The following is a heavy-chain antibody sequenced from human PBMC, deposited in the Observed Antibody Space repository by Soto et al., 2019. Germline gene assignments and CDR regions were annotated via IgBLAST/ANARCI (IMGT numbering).Heavy chain of an antibody. J-gene: IGHJ4*02. CDR3: ARYYSGVSWYSGYDY. CDR2: MNPNSGNT. Sequence: ASVKVSCKASGYTFTSYDINWVRQATGQGLEWMGWMNPNSGNTGYAQKFQGRVTMTRNTSISTAYMELNSLRAEDTAVYYCARYYSGVSWYSGYDYWGQGTLVTVSS. CDR1: GYTFTSYD. V-gene: IGHV1-8*02. D-gene: IGHD2-15*01.